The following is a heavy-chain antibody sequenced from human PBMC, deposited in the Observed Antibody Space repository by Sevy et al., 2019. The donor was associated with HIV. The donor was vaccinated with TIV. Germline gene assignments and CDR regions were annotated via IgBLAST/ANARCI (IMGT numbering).Heavy chain of an antibody. Sequence: ASVKVSCKTTGYIFSDYKMHWVRQSPGRGLEWMAHINPNSGVTIYAHNFRGRVSVTRDTSMSTAYMELSGLTSDDTAVYYCVREDIIAPRTLLSFDVWGQGTMVTVSS. D-gene: IGHD3-16*02. CDR1: GYIFSDYK. V-gene: IGHV1-2*06. CDR3: VREDIIAPRTLLSFDV. J-gene: IGHJ3*01. CDR2: INPNSGVT.